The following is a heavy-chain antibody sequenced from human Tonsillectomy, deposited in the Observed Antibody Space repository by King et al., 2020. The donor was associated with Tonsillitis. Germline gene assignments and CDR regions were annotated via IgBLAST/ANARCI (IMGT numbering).Heavy chain of an antibody. J-gene: IGHJ3*02. Sequence: VQLVESGAEVRHPGESLKISFKGSGYIFTSYWIGWVRQMPGKGLEWMGVIYPGDSTTRFSPSFQAPVTISADKSITTPYLQWSSLKASDTAMYYCARTLSMGAFDIWGQGTMVTVSS. V-gene: IGHV5-51*03. CDR2: IYPGDSTT. CDR3: ARTLSMGAFDI. D-gene: IGHD2-8*01. CDR1: GYIFTSYW.